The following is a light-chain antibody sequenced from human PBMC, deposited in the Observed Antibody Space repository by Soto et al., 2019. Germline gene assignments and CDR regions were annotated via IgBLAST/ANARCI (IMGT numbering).Light chain of an antibody. CDR2: EVI. Sequence: QSALAQPASVSGSPGQSITISCTATSSDVGAYDYVSWYKQHPGKAPKLIIFEVINRPSGVSDRFSGSKSGNTASLIISGLQAEDEADYYCSSYTTSSTLVFGGGTKLTVL. CDR1: SSDVGAYDY. CDR3: SSYTTSSTLV. J-gene: IGLJ2*01. V-gene: IGLV2-14*01.